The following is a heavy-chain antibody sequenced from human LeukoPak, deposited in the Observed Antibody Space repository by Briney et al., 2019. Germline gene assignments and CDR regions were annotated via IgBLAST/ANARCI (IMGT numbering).Heavy chain of an antibody. CDR3: ARLEGSYGPLIDY. J-gene: IGHJ4*02. Sequence: SETLSLTCTVSGGSISSSRYYWGWIRQPPGKGLEWIGSIYYSGSTYYNPSLKSRVTISVDTSKNQFSLKLSSVTAADTAVYYCARLEGSYGPLIDYWGQGTLVTVSS. V-gene: IGHV4-39*01. CDR1: GGSISSSRYY. D-gene: IGHD1-26*01. CDR2: IYYSGST.